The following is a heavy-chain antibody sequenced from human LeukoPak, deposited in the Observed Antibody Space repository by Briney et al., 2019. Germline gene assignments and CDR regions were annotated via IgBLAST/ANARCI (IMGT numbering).Heavy chain of an antibody. CDR3: ARDRLGATGHWRIDV. D-gene: IGHD1-26*01. J-gene: IGHJ2*01. CDR2: IYNSGTT. CDR1: GGSLSSYY. V-gene: IGHV4-4*07. Sequence: PSETLPLTCTVSGGSLSSYYWTWIRQPAGKGLEWIGRIYNSGTTNYSPSLESRVTMSLDTSKNRFSLSLSSVTAADTAVYYCARDRLGATGHWRIDVWGRGTLVTVSS.